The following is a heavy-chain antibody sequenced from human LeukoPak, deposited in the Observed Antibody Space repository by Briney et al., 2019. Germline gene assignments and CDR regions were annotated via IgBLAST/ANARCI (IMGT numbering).Heavy chain of an antibody. CDR2: ISWSSNYI. D-gene: IGHD6-19*01. CDR3: ARETSGWPKQPDY. V-gene: IGHV3-21*01. J-gene: IGHJ4*02. Sequence: GGSLRLSCAASGFTFSSYSMNWVRQAPGKGLEWVSSISWSSNYIYYTDSVKVRFTISRDNAKNSLYLQMNSLRAEDTAVYYCARETSGWPKQPDYWGQGTLVTVSS. CDR1: GFTFSSYS.